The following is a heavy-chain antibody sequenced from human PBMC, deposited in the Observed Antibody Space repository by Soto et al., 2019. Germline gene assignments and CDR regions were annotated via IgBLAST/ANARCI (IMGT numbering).Heavy chain of an antibody. J-gene: IGHJ4*02. CDR2: ISGSGGLT. D-gene: IGHD3-10*01. CDR1: GFTFRSYA. CDR3: AKESQPNRGVIISSDY. V-gene: IGHV3-23*01. Sequence: GSLRLSCAASGFTFRSYAMTWVRQAPGKGLEWVSSISGSGGLTYYADSVKGRFTISRDNSKNSLYLQMSTLAADDTAVYYCAKESQPNRGVIISSDYWGQGTLVTVSS.